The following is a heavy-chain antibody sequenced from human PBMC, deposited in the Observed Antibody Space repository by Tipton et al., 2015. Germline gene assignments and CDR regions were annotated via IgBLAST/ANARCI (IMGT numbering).Heavy chain of an antibody. Sequence: TLSLTCIVSGDSISHYYWSWIRQPPGKGLEWIGHIYYSGNTNYNPSLKSRVTISVDTSKSQFSLNLSSVTAADTAVYYCARGAGNSSTWDFDYWGQGSLVTVSS. CDR3: ARGAGNSSTWDFDY. D-gene: IGHD6-13*01. V-gene: IGHV4-59*01. CDR1: GDSISHYY. J-gene: IGHJ4*02. CDR2: IYYSGNT.